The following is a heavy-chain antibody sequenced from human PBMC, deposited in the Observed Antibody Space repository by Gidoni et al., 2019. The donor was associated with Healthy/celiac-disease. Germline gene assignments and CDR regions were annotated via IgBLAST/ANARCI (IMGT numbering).Heavy chain of an antibody. CDR3: ARGGTGVLYYYYMDV. J-gene: IGHJ6*03. Sequence: EVQLVQSGAEVKKPGESLRISCTGSGYSFTSYWISWVRQMPGKGLEWMGRIDPRDSSTNYSPSYQGHVTISADKSISTAYLQWSSLKASDTAMYYCARGGTGVLYYYYMDVWGKGTTVTVSS. CDR2: IDPRDSST. CDR1: GYSFTSYW. D-gene: IGHD7-27*01. V-gene: IGHV5-10-1*03.